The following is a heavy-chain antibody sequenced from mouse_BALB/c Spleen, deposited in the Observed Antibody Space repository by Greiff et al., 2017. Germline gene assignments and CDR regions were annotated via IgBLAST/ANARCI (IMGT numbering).Heavy chain of an antibody. V-gene: IGHV5-17*02. Sequence: EVKLVESGGGLVQPGGSRKLSCAASGFTFSSFGMHWVRQAPEKGLEWVAYISSGSSTIYYADTVKGRFTISRDNPKNTLFLQMTSLRSEDTAMYYCASQYRGFAYWGQGTLVTVSA. D-gene: IGHD1-3*01. CDR3: ASQYRGFAY. CDR2: ISSGSSTI. CDR1: GFTFSSFG. J-gene: IGHJ3*01.